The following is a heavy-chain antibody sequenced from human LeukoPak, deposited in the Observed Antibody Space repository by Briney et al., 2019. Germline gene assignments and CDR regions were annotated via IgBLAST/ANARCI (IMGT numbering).Heavy chain of an antibody. CDR1: GYSISSGYQ. J-gene: IGHJ4*02. D-gene: IGHD4-11*01. V-gene: IGHV4-38-2*02. CDR3: ARSELNDYSRY. CDR2: INYSGST. Sequence: SETLSLTCSVSGYSISSGYQWGWIRQSPGKGLEWLVIINYSGSTYYNRSLKSRVTLSIDTSKNQFSLNVRAVTAADTAVYYCARSELNDYSRYWGQGILVIVSS.